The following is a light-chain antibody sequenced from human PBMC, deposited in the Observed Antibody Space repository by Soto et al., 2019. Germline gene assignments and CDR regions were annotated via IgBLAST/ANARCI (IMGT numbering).Light chain of an antibody. CDR3: QSYDSRLSAVV. V-gene: IGLV1-40*01. J-gene: IGLJ3*02. CDR2: GNS. Sequence: QSVLTQPPSVSWAPGQRVTISCTGSSSNIGADYDVHWYQQLPGTAPKLLIYGNSNRPSGVPDRFSGSKSGTSASLAITGLQAEDEADYYCQSYDSRLSAVVFGGGTKLTVL. CDR1: SSNIGADYD.